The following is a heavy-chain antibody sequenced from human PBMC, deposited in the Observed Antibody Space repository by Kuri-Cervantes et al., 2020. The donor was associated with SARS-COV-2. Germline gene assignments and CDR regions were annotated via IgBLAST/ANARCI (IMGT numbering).Heavy chain of an antibody. V-gene: IGHV3-33*01. CDR1: GFTFSSSG. Sequence: SCAAYGFTFSSSGMHWVRQAPGKGLEWVAVIWYDGSKKYYADSVKGRFTISRDNSKNTLYLQMNNLRAEDTAVYYCARDREYDFWSGDIPRGDIPQRAWGQGTLVTVSS. CDR3: ARDREYDFWSGDIPRGDIPQRA. J-gene: IGHJ1*01. D-gene: IGHD3-3*01. CDR2: IWYDGSKK.